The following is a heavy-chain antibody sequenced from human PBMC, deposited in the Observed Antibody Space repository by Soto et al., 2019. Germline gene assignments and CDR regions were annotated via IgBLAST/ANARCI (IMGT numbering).Heavy chain of an antibody. V-gene: IGHV4-31*03. CDR3: ARSPHFDGYNDY. D-gene: IGHD3-9*01. CDR1: GDSISSGGYY. J-gene: IGHJ4*02. Sequence: QVQLQESGPGLVKPSQTLSLTCTVSGDSISSGGYYWSWIRQHPGKGLEWIAHIYYSGSTYYNPSLKSRXXIXVXXSKNQFSLKLSSVTEADTAVYYCARSPHFDGYNDYWGQGTLVTVSS. CDR2: IYYSGST.